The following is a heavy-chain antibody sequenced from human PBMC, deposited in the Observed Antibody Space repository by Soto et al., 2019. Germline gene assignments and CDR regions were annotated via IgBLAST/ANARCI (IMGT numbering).Heavy chain of an antibody. D-gene: IGHD3-22*01. CDR2: INAGNGNT. J-gene: IGHJ6*02. V-gene: IGHV1-3*01. Sequence: QVQLVQSGAEVKKPGASVKVSCKASGYTFTSYAMHWVRQAPGQRLEWMGWINAGNGNTKYSQKFQGRVTITRDTSASTAYMELSSLRSEDTAVYYCARETYYYYSSGYYYYYYGMDVWGQGTTVTVSS. CDR3: ARETYYYYSSGYYYYYYGMDV. CDR1: GYTFTSYA.